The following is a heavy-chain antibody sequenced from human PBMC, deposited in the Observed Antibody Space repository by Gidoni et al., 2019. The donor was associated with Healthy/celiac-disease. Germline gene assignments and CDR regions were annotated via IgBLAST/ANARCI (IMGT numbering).Heavy chain of an antibody. Sequence: EVQLVQSGAEVKKPGASLRISCKGSGYSFTSYWISWVRQMPGKGLEWMGRIDPSDSYTNYSPSFQGHVTISADKSISTAYLQWSSLKASDTAMYYCVRSMTTVVTSYYYYGMDVWGQGTTVTVSS. CDR3: VRSMTTVVTSYYYYGMDV. CDR2: IDPSDSYT. V-gene: IGHV5-10-1*03. J-gene: IGHJ6*02. D-gene: IGHD4-17*01. CDR1: GYSFTSYW.